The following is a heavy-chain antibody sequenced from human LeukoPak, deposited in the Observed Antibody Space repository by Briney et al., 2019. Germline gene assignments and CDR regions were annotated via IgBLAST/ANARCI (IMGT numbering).Heavy chain of an antibody. Sequence: PGGSLRLSCAASGFTFDDYAMHWVRQAPGKGLEWVSGISWNSGSIGYADSVKGRFTISRDNAKNSLYLQMNSLRAEDTALYYCARDPTLWFGEFLQPFDYWGQGTLVTVSS. J-gene: IGHJ4*02. D-gene: IGHD3-10*01. CDR1: GFTFDDYA. V-gene: IGHV3-9*01. CDR2: ISWNSGSI. CDR3: ARDPTLWFGEFLQPFDY.